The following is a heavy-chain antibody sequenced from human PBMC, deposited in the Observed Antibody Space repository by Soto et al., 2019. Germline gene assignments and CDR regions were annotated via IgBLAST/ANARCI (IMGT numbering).Heavy chain of an antibody. CDR1: GGTFSSYA. CDR2: IIPIFGTA. D-gene: IGHD3-16*01. V-gene: IGHV1-69*12. J-gene: IGHJ6*02. CDR3: ARPGGGDYYYYYGMDV. Sequence: QVQLVQSGAEVKKPGSSVKVSCKASGGTFSSYAISWVRQAPGQGLEWMGGIIPIFGTANYAQKFQGRVTITADESTGTAYMGLSSLRSEDTAVYYCARPGGGDYYYYYGMDVWGQGTTVTVSS.